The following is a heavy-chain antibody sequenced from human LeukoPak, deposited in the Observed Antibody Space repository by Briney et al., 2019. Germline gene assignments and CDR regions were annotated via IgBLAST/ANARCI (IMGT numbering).Heavy chain of an antibody. V-gene: IGHV4-59*01. CDR2: IYYSGST. Sequence: SETLSLXCTVSGGSISSYYWSWIRRPPGKGLESIGYIYYSGSTNYNPSLKSRVTISVDTSKNQFSLKLSSVTAADTAVYYCARVPPGDLWSGYYTWFDPWGQGTLVTVSS. D-gene: IGHD3-3*01. CDR1: GGSISSYY. CDR3: ARVPPGDLWSGYYTWFDP. J-gene: IGHJ5*02.